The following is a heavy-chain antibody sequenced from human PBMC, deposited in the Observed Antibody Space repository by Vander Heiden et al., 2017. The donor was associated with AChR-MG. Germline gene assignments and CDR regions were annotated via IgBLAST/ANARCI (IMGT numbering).Heavy chain of an antibody. CDR3: ARDPDSGEYVGAFDI. D-gene: IGHD4-17*01. V-gene: IGHV3-64*01. CDR1: GFTFRSYA. J-gene: IGHJ3*02. CDR2: IDSNGRNT. Sequence: EVQLVESGGGWVQPGGSLRLSCAASGFTFRSYAMPWVRQAPGKGLEYVSAIDSNGRNTYYANSGKGRFTISRDNSRNTLYLQMGSLRTEDMAVYYCARDPDSGEYVGAFDIWGQGTMVTVSP.